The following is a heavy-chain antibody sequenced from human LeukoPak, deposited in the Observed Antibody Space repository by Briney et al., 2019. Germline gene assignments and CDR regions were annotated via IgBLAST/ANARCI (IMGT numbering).Heavy chain of an antibody. CDR3: AGGLGYCSSTSCYTGEDY. CDR2: IYTSGST. CDR1: GGSISSGSYY. V-gene: IGHV4-61*02. Sequence: SETLSLTCTVSGGSISSGSYYWSWIRQPAGKGLEWIGRIYTSGSTNYNPSLKSRVTISVDTSKNHFSLKLSSVTAADTAVYYCAGGLGYCSSTSCYTGEDYWGQGTLVTVSS. J-gene: IGHJ4*02. D-gene: IGHD2-2*02.